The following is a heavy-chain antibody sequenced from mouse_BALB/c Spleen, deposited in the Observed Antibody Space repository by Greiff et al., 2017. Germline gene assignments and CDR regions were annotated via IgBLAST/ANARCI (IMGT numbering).Heavy chain of an antibody. Sequence: QVQLKQSGPDLVAPSQSLSITCTVSGFSLTSYGVHWVRQPPGKGLEWLVVIWSDGSTTYNSALKSRLSISKDNSKSQVFLKMNSLQTDDTAMYYCARQEKDSSGYARAWFAYWGQGTLVTVSA. CDR1: GFSLTSYG. CDR2: IWSDGST. CDR3: ARQEKDSSGYARAWFAY. V-gene: IGHV2-6-2*01. D-gene: IGHD3-2*01. J-gene: IGHJ3*01.